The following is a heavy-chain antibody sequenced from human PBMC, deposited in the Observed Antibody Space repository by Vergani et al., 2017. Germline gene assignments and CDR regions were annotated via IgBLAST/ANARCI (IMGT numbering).Heavy chain of an antibody. J-gene: IGHJ5*02. CDR1: GGSISSSSYY. D-gene: IGHD3-10*01. V-gene: IGHV4-39*07. CDR2: IYYSGST. CDR3: ARARIRGVTLNWFEP. Sequence: QLQLQESGPGLVKPSETLSLTCTVSGGSISSSSYYWGWIRQPPGKGLEWIGSIYYSGSTYYNPSLKSRVTISVDTSKNQFSLKLSSVTAADTAVYYCARARIRGVTLNWFEPWGQGTLVTVSS.